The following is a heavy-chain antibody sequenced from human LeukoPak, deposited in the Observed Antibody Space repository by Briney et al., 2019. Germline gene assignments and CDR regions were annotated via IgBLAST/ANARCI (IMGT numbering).Heavy chain of an antibody. D-gene: IGHD1-20*01. CDR3: ARDGLTGRTDGTLDH. CDR2: ILYDGSEK. Sequence: GGSLRLSCVASGFTFTHYTLHWVRQAPGKGLEWVTLILYDGSEKYYTDPVRGRFTISRDDSRNTLYLQMNSLTPDDTAIYYCARDGLTGRTDGTLDHWGQGTLVTVSS. V-gene: IGHV3-30-3*01. J-gene: IGHJ4*02. CDR1: GFTFTHYT.